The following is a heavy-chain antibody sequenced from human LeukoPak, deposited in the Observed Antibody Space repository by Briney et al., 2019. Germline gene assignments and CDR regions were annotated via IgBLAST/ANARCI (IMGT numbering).Heavy chain of an antibody. D-gene: IGHD5-24*01. CDR1: GYTFTGYD. CDR3: AKDSGIATINY. Sequence: ASVKVSCKASGYTFTGYDINWVRQATGQGLEWMGWMNPSSGDTGYAQKFQGRFSMTRDTSITTAYMELSSLRSEDTAVYYCAKDSGIATINYWGQGTLVTVSS. V-gene: IGHV1-8*01. CDR2: MNPSSGDT. J-gene: IGHJ4*02.